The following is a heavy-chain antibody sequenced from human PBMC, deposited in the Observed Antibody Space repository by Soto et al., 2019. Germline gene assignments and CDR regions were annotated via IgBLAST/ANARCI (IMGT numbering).Heavy chain of an antibody. J-gene: IGHJ5*02. D-gene: IGHD3-10*01. CDR1: GFTFSSYG. V-gene: IGHV3-30*18. CDR2: ISYDGSNK. Sequence: QVQLVESGGGVVQPGRSLRLSCAASGFTFSSYGMHWVRQAPGKGLEWVAVISYDGSNKYYADSVKGRFTISRDNSKNTLYLQMNSLRAEDTAVYYCAKDRDPGTNWFDPWGQGTLVTVSS. CDR3: AKDRDPGTNWFDP.